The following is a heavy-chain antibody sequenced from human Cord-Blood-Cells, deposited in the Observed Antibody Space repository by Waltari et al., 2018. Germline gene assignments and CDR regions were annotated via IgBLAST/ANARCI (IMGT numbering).Heavy chain of an antibody. J-gene: IGHJ4*02. CDR1: GFTFDDYA. Sequence: EVQLVESGGGVVQPGGSLRLSCAASGFTFDDYAMHWVRQAPGKGREWVSRISGDGGSTYYADSVKGRFTISRDNSKNSLYLQMNSLRTEDTALYYCAKDISLPPDYWGQGTLVTVSS. CDR3: AKDISLPPDY. CDR2: ISGDGGST. V-gene: IGHV3-43*02.